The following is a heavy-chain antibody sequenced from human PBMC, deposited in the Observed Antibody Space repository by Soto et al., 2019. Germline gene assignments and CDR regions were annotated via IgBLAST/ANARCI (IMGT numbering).Heavy chain of an antibody. CDR1: GLTFSSYT. D-gene: IGHD5-18*01. Sequence: GGSLRLSCPASGLTFSSYTINRVRQAPGKGLEWVSSISSSSSYIYYADSVKGRFTISRDNAKNSLYLQMNSLRAEDTAVYYCARDSIHTAMDPYYFDYWGQGTLVTVSS. V-gene: IGHV3-21*01. CDR2: ISSSSSYI. CDR3: ARDSIHTAMDPYYFDY. J-gene: IGHJ4*02.